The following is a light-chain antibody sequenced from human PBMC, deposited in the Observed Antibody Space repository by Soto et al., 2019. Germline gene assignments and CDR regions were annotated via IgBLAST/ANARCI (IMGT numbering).Light chain of an antibody. J-gene: IGKJ1*01. Sequence: EIVLTQSPXTLSLSPGXRATXSCXASQSISXSYLAWYQQKPGQAPRLLIYGASSRATGIPDTFSGSGSGTDFTLTISRLEPEDFAVYYCQQYGSSQTFGQGTKVEIK. CDR3: QQYGSSQT. CDR2: GAS. CDR1: QSISXSY. V-gene: IGKV3-20*01.